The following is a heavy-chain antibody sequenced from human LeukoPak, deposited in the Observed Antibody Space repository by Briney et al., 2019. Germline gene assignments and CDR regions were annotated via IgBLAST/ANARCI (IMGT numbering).Heavy chain of an antibody. CDR2: INQDGSEK. D-gene: IGHD6-19*01. Sequence: GGSLRLSCAASGFTSSTYWMTWVRQAPGKGLEWVANINQDGSEKNYVDSVKGRFTISRDNAKNSLYLQMNSLRAEDTAVYYCARGGYSSGWYFDYWGQGTLVTVSS. J-gene: IGHJ4*02. CDR3: ARGGYSSGWYFDY. V-gene: IGHV3-7*02. CDR1: GFTSSTYW.